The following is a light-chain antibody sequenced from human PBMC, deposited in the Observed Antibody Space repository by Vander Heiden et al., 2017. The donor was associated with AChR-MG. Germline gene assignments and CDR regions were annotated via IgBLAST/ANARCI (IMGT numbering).Light chain of an antibody. CDR2: DVT. J-gene: IGLJ1*01. V-gene: IGLV2-14*03. Sequence: QSALTQPASVSGSPGQSITISCTGTSSDVGAYNYVSWYQQHSVKAPRLMIYDVTKRPSGVSDRFSGSKSGNTASLTISGLQLEDEADYFCSSYTITSTHVFGTGTKVTVL. CDR3: SSYTITSTHV. CDR1: SSDVGAYNY.